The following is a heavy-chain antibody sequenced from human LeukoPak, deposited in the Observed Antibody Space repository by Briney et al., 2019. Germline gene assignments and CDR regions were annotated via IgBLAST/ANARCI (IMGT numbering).Heavy chain of an antibody. V-gene: IGHV3-30*04. CDR2: ISHDGSDK. CDR1: GSTFSSYA. CDR3: AKDLSGGWSLDY. D-gene: IGHD6-19*01. J-gene: IGHJ4*02. Sequence: GRSLRLSCAASGSTFSSYAMHWVRQAPGKGLEWVAVISHDGSDKHYADSVKGRFSISRDNSKNTLYLQTNSLRGEDTAVYYCAKDLSGGWSLDYWGQGTLVTVSS.